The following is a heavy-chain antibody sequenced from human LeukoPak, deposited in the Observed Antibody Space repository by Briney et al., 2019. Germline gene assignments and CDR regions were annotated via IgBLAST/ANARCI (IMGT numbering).Heavy chain of an antibody. V-gene: IGHV3-20*04. Sequence: PGGSLRLSCAASGFTFSNAWMSWVRQAPGKGLEWVSGINWNGGSTGYADSVKGRFTISRDNAKNSLYLQMNSLRAEDTALYYCARVSYYDILTGYYGVHSGPYYMDVWGKGTTVTVSS. D-gene: IGHD3-9*01. CDR3: ARVSYYDILTGYYGVHSGPYYMDV. CDR1: GFTFSNAW. J-gene: IGHJ6*03. CDR2: INWNGGST.